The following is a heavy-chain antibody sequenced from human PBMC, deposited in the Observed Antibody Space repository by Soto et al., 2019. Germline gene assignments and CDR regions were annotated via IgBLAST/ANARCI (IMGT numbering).Heavy chain of an antibody. CDR1: GFTFTSSA. J-gene: IGHJ6*02. CDR2: IVVGSGNT. Sequence: QMQLVQSGPEVKKPGTSVKVSCKASGFTFTSSAVQWVRQARGQRLEWIGWIVVGSGNTNYAQKFQERVTITRDMSTSTAYGELSSLRSEDPPVYYCAADSSSGYSPTSYYYYGMDVWGQGTTVTVSS. CDR3: AADSSSGYSPTSYYYYGMDV. D-gene: IGHD3-22*01. V-gene: IGHV1-58*01.